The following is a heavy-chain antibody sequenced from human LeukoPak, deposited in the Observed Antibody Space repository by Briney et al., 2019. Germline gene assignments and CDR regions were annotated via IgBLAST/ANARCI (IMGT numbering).Heavy chain of an antibody. D-gene: IGHD3-10*01. CDR2: ISGSGDRT. J-gene: IGHJ4*02. CDR1: GFTFNNYV. CDR3: AKGRYPGSGSYSNSHDY. V-gene: IGHV3-23*01. Sequence: GGSLRPSCAASGFTFNNYVMSWVRQAPGKGLEWVSLISGSGDRTYYADSVKGRFTISRDNSKNTLYLQMNGLRAEDTAVYSCAKGRYPGSGSYSNSHDYWGQGTLVTVSS.